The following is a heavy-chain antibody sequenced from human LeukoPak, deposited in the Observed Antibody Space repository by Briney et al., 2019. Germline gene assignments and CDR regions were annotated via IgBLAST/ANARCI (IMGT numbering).Heavy chain of an antibody. CDR1: GGSISSSSYY. V-gene: IGHV4-39*07. CDR2: IYHSGST. Sequence: SETLSLTCTVSGGSISSSSYYWGWIRQPPGKGLEWIGSIYHSGSTNYNPSLKSRVTISVDTSKNQFSLKLSSVTAADTAVYYCARLLNVLRYFDWLLPNDAFDIWGQGTMVTVSS. J-gene: IGHJ3*02. D-gene: IGHD3-9*01. CDR3: ARLLNVLRYFDWLLPNDAFDI.